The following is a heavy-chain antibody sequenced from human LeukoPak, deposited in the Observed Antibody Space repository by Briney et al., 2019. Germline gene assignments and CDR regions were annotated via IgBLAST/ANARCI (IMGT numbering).Heavy chain of an antibody. CDR3: ARGGSQADY. J-gene: IGHJ4*02. V-gene: IGHV4-59*01. Sequence: PSETLSLTCTVSGGSISSYYWSWIRQPAGKGLEWIGYIYYSGTTNYNPSLKGRVTISVDTSKNQFSLKLNSVTAADTAVYYCARGGSQADYWGQGTLVTVSS. CDR1: GGSISSYY. CDR2: IYYSGTT.